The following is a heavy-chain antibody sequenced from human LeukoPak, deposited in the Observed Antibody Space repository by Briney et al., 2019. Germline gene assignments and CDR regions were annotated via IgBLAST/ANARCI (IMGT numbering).Heavy chain of an antibody. CDR1: GFTFSNYW. CDR3: GRKTGVTGEAFDC. Sequence: GGSLRLSCAASGFTFSNYWMSWVRQAPGKGLEWVADIKVDGSEKYYLDSVKGRFTISRDNAKNSVYLQMNSLRTEDTAVYYCGRKTGVTGEAFDCWGQGTLVTVSS. CDR2: IKVDGSEK. J-gene: IGHJ4*02. D-gene: IGHD7-27*01. V-gene: IGHV3-7*03.